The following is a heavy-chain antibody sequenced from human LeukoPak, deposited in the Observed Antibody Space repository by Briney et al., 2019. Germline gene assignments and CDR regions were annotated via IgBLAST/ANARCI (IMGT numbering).Heavy chain of an antibody. V-gene: IGHV4-4*07. CDR2: IYTSGST. J-gene: IGHJ5*02. CDR1: GGSISSYY. Sequence: SETLSLTCTVSGGSISSYYWSWIRQPAGKGLEWIGRIYTSGSTNYNPSLKSRVTISVDTSKNQFSLNLSSVTAADTAVYYCATQTTGSKWFDPWGQGTLVTVSS. CDR3: ATQTTGSKWFDP. D-gene: IGHD4-11*01.